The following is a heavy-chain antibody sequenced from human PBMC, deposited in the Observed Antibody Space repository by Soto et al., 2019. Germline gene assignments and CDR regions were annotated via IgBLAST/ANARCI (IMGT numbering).Heavy chain of an antibody. D-gene: IGHD3-10*01. CDR1: GFTFSSFG. Sequence: GGSLRLSCAASGFTFSSFGMSWVRQAPGKGLEWVSGISGSGGSTYYADSVKGRFTISRDNSKNTLYLEMNSLRAEDTAVYFCAKSVYGSGRDHRLDSWGQGTLVTVSS. CDR2: ISGSGGST. J-gene: IGHJ4*02. CDR3: AKSVYGSGRDHRLDS. V-gene: IGHV3-23*01.